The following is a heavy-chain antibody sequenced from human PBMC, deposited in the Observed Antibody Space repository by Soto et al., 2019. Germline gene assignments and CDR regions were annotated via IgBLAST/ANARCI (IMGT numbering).Heavy chain of an antibody. CDR1: GDSVSGDSAA. D-gene: IGHD1-1*01. CDR3: AGTTSHHWLYMDV. Sequence: QVQLQESGPGLVKPSQTLSVSCAISGDSVSGDSAAWNWVRLSPSRDLEWLARTYYRSRWYNDYAVSVRSRITVNADTSKNQFSLQLTSVTPEDTAIYFCAGTTSHHWLYMDVWGRGTTVTVSS. V-gene: IGHV6-1*01. CDR2: TYYRSRWYN. J-gene: IGHJ6*03.